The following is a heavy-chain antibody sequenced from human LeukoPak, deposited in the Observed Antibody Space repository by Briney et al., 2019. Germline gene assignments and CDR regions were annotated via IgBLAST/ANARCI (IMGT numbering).Heavy chain of an antibody. J-gene: IGHJ3*02. CDR2: IYHSGTT. D-gene: IGHD1-26*01. Sequence: SGTLSLTCAVSGGSISSPNWWSWVRQSPGKGLEWIGEIYHSGTTNYHPSLKSRVTISLNTSNNQFSLRMTSVTATDTAVYYCARHIMGDPFRAFDIWGQGTMVTVSS. CDR3: ARHIMGDPFRAFDI. V-gene: IGHV4-4*02. CDR1: GGSISSPNW.